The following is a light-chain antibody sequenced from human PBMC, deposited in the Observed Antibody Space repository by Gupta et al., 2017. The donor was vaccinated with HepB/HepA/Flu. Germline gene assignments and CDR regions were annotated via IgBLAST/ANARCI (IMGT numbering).Light chain of an antibody. V-gene: IGKV1-33*01. CDR1: QDVNNY. J-gene: IGKJ4*01. CDR3: QQYDGVPPT. Sequence: DIELTQSPSTLSAFIGDRVTITCQATQDVNNYLNWYQQKPATAPKLLIFDGSHLATGVPSRFSGRGSEALLSFTIYSLQPEDVATYYCQQYDGVPPTFGGGTKVELK. CDR2: DGS.